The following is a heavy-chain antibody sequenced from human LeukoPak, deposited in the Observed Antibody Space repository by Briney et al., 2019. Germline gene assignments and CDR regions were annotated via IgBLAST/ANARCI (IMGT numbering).Heavy chain of an antibody. CDR2: INHSGST. V-gene: IGHV4-34*01. J-gene: IGHJ5*02. D-gene: IGHD6-13*01. CDR3: AILNIAAARGWFDP. Sequence: SETLSLTCAVYGGSFSGYYWSWIRQPPGKGLEWIGEINHSGSTNYNPSLKSRVTISVDTPKNQFSLKLSSVTAADTAVYYCAILNIAAARGWFDPWGQGTLVTVSS. CDR1: GGSFSGYY.